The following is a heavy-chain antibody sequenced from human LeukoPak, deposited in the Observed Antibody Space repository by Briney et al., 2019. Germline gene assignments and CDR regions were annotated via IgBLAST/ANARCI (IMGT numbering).Heavy chain of an antibody. J-gene: IGHJ4*02. D-gene: IGHD6-19*01. CDR1: GYTFTSYD. Sequence: ASVKVSCKASGYTFTSYDINWVRHATGQGLEWMGWMNPNSGNTGYAQKFQGRVTMTRNTSISTAYMELGSLRSEDTAVYYCASRGYSSGGFDYWGQGTLVTVSS. CDR3: ASRGYSSGGFDY. CDR2: MNPNSGNT. V-gene: IGHV1-8*01.